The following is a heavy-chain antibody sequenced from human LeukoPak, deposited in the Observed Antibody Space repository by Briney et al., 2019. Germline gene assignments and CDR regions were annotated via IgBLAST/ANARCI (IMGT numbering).Heavy chain of an antibody. V-gene: IGHV4-59*01. Sequence: SETLSLTCTVSGGSINPYYWSWIRQPPGKGLEWIGYISHSGSTNYNPSLNSRVTISVDTSENQFSLKLTSVTAADTAVYYCARHSRTYYDFDYWGQGTLVTVSS. CDR2: ISHSGST. D-gene: IGHD1-26*01. J-gene: IGHJ4*02. CDR1: GGSINPYY. CDR3: ARHSRTYYDFDY.